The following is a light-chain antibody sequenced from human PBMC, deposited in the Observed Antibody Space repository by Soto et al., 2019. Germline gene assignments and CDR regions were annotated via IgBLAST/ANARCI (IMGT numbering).Light chain of an antibody. CDR2: DVS. J-gene: IGLJ2*01. CDR1: SGDVGAYNY. V-gene: IGLV2-14*01. CDR3: GSYTTINAMI. Sequence: QSVLTQPASVSGSPGQSITISCAGTSGDVGAYNYVTWFQQYPGKVPKLIIYDVSDRPSGVSDRFSGSKSGNTASLTISGLLAEDEDDYYCGSYTTINAMIFGGGTQLTVL.